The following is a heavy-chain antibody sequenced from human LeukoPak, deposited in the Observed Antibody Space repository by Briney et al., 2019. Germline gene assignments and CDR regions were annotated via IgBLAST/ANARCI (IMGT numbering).Heavy chain of an antibody. Sequence: PGGSLRLSCAASGFTFSSYGMHWVRQAPGKGLEWVAFIRYDGSNKYYADSVKGRFTISRDNSKNTLYLQMNSLRAEDTAVYYCARVALGAPRGWFDPWGQGTQVTVSS. CDR1: GFTFSSYG. V-gene: IGHV3-30*02. CDR3: ARVALGAPRGWFDP. J-gene: IGHJ5*02. D-gene: IGHD1-26*01. CDR2: IRYDGSNK.